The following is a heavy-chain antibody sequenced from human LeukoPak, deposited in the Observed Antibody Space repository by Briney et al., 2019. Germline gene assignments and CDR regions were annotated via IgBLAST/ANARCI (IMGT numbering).Heavy chain of an antibody. V-gene: IGHV1-69*04. CDR3: ARGGYSDY. CDR1: GGTFSSYA. D-gene: IGHD2-15*01. CDR2: IIPILGIA. Sequence: SVKVSCKASGGTFSSYAISWVRQAPGQGLEWMGRIIPILGIANYAQKFQGRVTITADKSTSTAYMELRNLRPDDTAVYYCARGGYSDYWGQGTLVTVSS. J-gene: IGHJ4*02.